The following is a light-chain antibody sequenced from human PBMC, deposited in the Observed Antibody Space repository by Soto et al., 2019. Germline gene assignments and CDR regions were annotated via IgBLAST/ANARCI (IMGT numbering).Light chain of an antibody. CDR2: GAS. J-gene: IGKJ2*01. CDR1: QSVRSGA. Sequence: EIVLTQSPGTLSLSPGEGATLSCRASQSVRSGALAWYQQKPGQAPRLLIYGASSRATDIPDRFSGSGSGTHFTLTISRLEPEDFAVYYCHQYADSRHTFGDGTKLEIK. V-gene: IGKV3-20*01. CDR3: HQYADSRHT.